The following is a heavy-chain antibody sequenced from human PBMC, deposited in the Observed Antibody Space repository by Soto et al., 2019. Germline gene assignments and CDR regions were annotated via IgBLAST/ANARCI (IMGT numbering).Heavy chain of an antibody. CDR1: GFTFSIYA. Sequence: GGSLRLSCAASGFTFSIYAMSWVRQSPGKGLEWVSAISGGGGNTFYADSVKGRFTISRDNSKNTLYLQMNSLRGEETAVYYCEKDPRRRNLVSDHGEGSDGYWGQGILVTVSS. CDR3: EKDPRRRNLVSDHGEGSDGY. CDR2: ISGGGGNT. V-gene: IGHV3-23*01. J-gene: IGHJ4*02. D-gene: IGHD3-10*01.